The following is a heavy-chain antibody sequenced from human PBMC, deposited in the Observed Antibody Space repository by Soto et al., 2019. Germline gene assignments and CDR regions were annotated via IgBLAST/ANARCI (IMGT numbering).Heavy chain of an antibody. CDR1: GYSISSSNW. V-gene: IGHV4-28*01. CDR3: ARSCISTSCYGDYYGMDV. CDR2: IYYSGST. Sequence: QVQLQESGPGLVKPSDTLSLTCAVSGYSISSSNWWGWIRQPPGKGLEWIGYIYYSGSTYYNPSLKSRVTRSVDTSKNQFSLKLSSVTAVDTAVYYCARSCISTSCYGDYYGMDVWGQGTTVTVSS. J-gene: IGHJ6*02. D-gene: IGHD2-2*01.